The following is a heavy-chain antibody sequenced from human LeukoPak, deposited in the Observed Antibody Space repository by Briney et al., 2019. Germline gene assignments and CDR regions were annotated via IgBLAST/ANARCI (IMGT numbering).Heavy chain of an antibody. V-gene: IGHV4-59*01. CDR2: IYYSGST. J-gene: IGHJ4*02. Sequence: PSETLSLTCTVSGGSISSYYWSWIRQPPGKGLEWIGYIYYSGSTNYNPSLKSRVTISVDTSKSQFSLKLTSVTAADTAVYYCASTDDYGDYWGQGTLVTVSS. CDR1: GGSISSYY. CDR3: ASTDDYGDY.